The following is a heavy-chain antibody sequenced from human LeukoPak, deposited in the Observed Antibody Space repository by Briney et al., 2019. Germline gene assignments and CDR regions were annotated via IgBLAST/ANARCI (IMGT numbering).Heavy chain of an antibody. V-gene: IGHV4-61*01. Sequence: SETLSLTCTVSGYSISSGYYWGWIRQPPGKGLEWIGYIYYSGSTNYNPSLKSRVTISVDTSKNQFSLKLSSVTAADTAVYYCAREYSYGSSYYFDYWGQGTLVTVSS. D-gene: IGHD5-18*01. J-gene: IGHJ4*02. CDR2: IYYSGST. CDR3: AREYSYGSSYYFDY. CDR1: GYSISSGYY.